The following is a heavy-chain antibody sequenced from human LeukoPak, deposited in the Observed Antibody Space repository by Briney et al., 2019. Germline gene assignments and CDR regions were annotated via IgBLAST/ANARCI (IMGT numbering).Heavy chain of an antibody. D-gene: IGHD5-12*01. CDR2: IIPIFGTA. J-gene: IGHJ4*02. Sequence: SVKVSCKASGGTFSSYAISWVRQAPGRGLEWMGGIIPIFGTANYAQKFQGRVTITADESTSTAYMELSSLRSEDTAVYYCARGSLGATVKGGTFDYWGQGTLVTVSS. CDR1: GGTFSSYA. CDR3: ARGSLGATVKGGTFDY. V-gene: IGHV1-69*13.